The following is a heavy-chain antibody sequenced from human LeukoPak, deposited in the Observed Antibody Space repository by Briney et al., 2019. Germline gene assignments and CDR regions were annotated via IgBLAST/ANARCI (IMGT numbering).Heavy chain of an antibody. CDR2: MNPNSDNT. Sequence: ASVKVSCKASGYTFTSFDINWVRQATGQGLEWMGWMNPNSDNTDYAQKFQGRVTLTRNTSISTAYMELSSLRAEDTAVYYCARASTIFGVVPPDYWGQGTLVTVSS. V-gene: IGHV1-8*01. CDR1: GYTFTSFD. D-gene: IGHD3-3*01. J-gene: IGHJ4*02. CDR3: ARASTIFGVVPPDY.